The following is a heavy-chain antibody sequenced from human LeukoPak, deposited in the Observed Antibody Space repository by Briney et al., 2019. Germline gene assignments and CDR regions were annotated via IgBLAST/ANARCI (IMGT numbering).Heavy chain of an antibody. CDR2: IYTSGST. CDR1: GTSISSYY. CDR3: ARLATGCGYNYFYYYMDV. V-gene: IGHV4-4*09. J-gene: IGHJ6*03. D-gene: IGHD3-22*01. Sequence: PSETLSLTCTVSGTSISSYYWSWIRQPPGKGLEWIGFIYTSGSTNYNPSLKSRVTISVDTSKNQFSLKLSSVTAADTAVYYCARLATGCGYNYFYYYMDVWGKGTTVTVSS.